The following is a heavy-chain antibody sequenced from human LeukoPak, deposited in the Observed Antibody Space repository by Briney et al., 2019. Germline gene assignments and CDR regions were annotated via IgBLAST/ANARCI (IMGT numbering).Heavy chain of an antibody. J-gene: IGHJ3*02. CDR3: ARDYTTAAAGGYSGYLTYYYDSSGPRGAFDI. V-gene: IGHV4-39*07. D-gene: IGHD3-22*01. CDR2: IYYSGST. Sequence: SETLSLTCTVSGGSISSSSYYWGWIRQPPGKGLEWIGSIYYSGSTYYNPSLKSRVTISVDTSKNQFSLKLSSVTAADTAVYYCARDYTTAAAGGYSGYLTYYYDSSGPRGAFDIWGQGTMVTVSS. CDR1: GGSISSSSYY.